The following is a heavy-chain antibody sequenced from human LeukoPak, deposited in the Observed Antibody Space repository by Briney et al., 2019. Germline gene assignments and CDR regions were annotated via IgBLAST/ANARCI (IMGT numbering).Heavy chain of an antibody. CDR1: GGSISSGGYY. CDR3: ARVGHTAMAN. D-gene: IGHD5-18*01. V-gene: IGHV4-30-2*05. J-gene: IGHJ4*02. CDR2: IYHSGST. Sequence: PSETLSLTCTVSGGSISSGGYYWSWIRQPPGKGLEWIGYIYHSGSTYYNPSLKSRVTISVDTSKNQFSLKLSSVTAADTAVYYCARVGHTAMANWGQGTLVTVSS.